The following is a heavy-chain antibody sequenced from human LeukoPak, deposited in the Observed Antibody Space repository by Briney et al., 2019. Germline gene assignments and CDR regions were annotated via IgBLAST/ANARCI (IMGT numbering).Heavy chain of an antibody. CDR3: ARDAAAAGTDDAFDI. D-gene: IGHD6-13*01. V-gene: IGHV1-2*02. CDR2: INPNSGGT. Sequence: GASVKVSCKASGYTFTGYYMHWVRQAPGQGLEWMGWINPNSGGTNYAQKFQGRVTITADESTSTAYMELSSLRSEDTAVYYCARDAAAAGTDDAFDIWGQGTMVTVSS. CDR1: GYTFTGYY. J-gene: IGHJ3*02.